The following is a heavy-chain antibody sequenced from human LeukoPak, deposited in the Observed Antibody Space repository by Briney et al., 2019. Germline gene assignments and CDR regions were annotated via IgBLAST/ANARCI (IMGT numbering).Heavy chain of an antibody. J-gene: IGHJ2*01. CDR2: IHSGAGT. D-gene: IGHD6-13*01. CDR1: GFTVSSSS. Sequence: GGSLRLSCAASGFTVSSSSMSWVCQAPGKGLEWVSLIHSGAGTYYADSLKGRFTISRDNPKNTLFLQMNSLRAEDTAVYYCARVPQQHWDFDLWGRGTLVTVSS. V-gene: IGHV3-53*01. CDR3: ARVPQQHWDFDL.